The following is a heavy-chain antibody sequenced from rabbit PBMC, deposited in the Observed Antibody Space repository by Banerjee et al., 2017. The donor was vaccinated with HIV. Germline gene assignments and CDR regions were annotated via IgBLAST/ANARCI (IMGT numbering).Heavy chain of an antibody. J-gene: IGHJ4*01. D-gene: IGHD6-1*01. V-gene: IGHV1S45*01. CDR3: ARDYAGDAGYGYGPTYFNL. CDR2: IWPGSSGST. Sequence: QEQLEESGGDLVKPEGSLTLTCTASGFTLSSYWICWVRQAPGKGLEWIACIWPGSSGSTYYASWAKGRFTISKTSSTTVTLQMTSLTAADTATYFCARDYAGDAGYGYGPTYFNLWGPGTLVTVS. CDR1: GFTLSSYW.